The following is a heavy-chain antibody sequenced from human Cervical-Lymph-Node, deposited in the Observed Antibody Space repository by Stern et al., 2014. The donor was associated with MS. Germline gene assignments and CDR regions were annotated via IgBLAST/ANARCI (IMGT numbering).Heavy chain of an antibody. CDR3: ARATSDYIWGTYRFLDS. Sequence: VQLVESGAEVKKPGSSVKVSCKASGGTLSNYIIGWVRQAPGQGLEWMGGINPMFGIANYAEKFQDRVTITADESTSTAYMDLSSLRSEDTAVYYCARATSDYIWGTYRFLDSWGQGTLVIVSS. CDR2: INPMFGIA. CDR1: GGTLSNYI. J-gene: IGHJ4*02. D-gene: IGHD3-16*02. V-gene: IGHV1-69*01.